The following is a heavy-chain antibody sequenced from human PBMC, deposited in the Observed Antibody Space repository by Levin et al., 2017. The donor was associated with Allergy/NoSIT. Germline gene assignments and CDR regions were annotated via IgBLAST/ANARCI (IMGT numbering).Heavy chain of an antibody. D-gene: IGHD3-10*01. CDR2: IYYSGST. CDR3: ARTYYYGSGSYYRQQNHFDY. J-gene: IGHJ4*02. Sequence: SQTLSLTCTVSGGSISSGDYYWSWIRQPPGKGLEWIGYIYYSGSTYYNPSLKSRVTISVDTSKNQFSLKLSSVTAADTAVYYCARTYYYGSGSYYRQQNHFDYWGQGTLVTVSS. CDR1: GGSISSGDYY. V-gene: IGHV4-30-4*01.